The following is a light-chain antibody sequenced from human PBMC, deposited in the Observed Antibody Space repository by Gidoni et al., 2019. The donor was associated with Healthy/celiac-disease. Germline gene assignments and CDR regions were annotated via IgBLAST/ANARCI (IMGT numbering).Light chain of an antibody. CDR2: WAS. J-gene: IGKJ1*01. CDR1: QSVLYSSNNKNY. V-gene: IGKV4-1*01. Sequence: DIVMTQSPDSLAVSLGERATLNCKSSQSVLYSSNNKNYLALYQQKPGQPPKLLIYWASTRESGVPDRFSGSGSGTDFTLTISSLQAEDVAVYYCQQYYSTPWTFGQGTKVEIK. CDR3: QQYYSTPWT.